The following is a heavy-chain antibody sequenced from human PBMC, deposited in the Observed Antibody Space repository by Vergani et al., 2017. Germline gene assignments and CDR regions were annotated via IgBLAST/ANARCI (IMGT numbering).Heavy chain of an antibody. CDR2: IYYSGST. Sequence: QVQLQESGPGLVKPSETLSLTCTVSGGSISSYYLSWIRQPPGKGLEWIGYIYYSGSTNYNPSLKSRVTISVDTSKNQFSLKLSSVTAADTAVYYCARGATRYDYYYMDVWGKGTTVTVSS. CDR3: ARGATRYDYYYMDV. D-gene: IGHD2-15*01. J-gene: IGHJ6*03. CDR1: GGSISSYY. V-gene: IGHV4-59*01.